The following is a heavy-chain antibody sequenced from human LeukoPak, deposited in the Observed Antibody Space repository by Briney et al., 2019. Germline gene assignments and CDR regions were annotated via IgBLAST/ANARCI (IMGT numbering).Heavy chain of an antibody. D-gene: IGHD5-18*01. J-gene: IGHJ6*03. CDR1: GGSISSGSYY. CDR2: IYTSGST. Sequence: SQTLSLTCTVSGGSISSGSYYWSWIRQPAGKGLEWIGRIYTSGSTNYNPSLKSRVTISVDTSKNQFSLKLSSVTAADTAVYYCARSGYSYGFYYYYYMDVSGKGTTVTVSS. V-gene: IGHV4-61*02. CDR3: ARSGYSYGFYYYYYMDV.